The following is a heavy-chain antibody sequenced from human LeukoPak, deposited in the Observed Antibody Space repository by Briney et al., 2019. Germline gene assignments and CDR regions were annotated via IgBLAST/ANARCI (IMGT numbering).Heavy chain of an antibody. D-gene: IGHD2-8*01. CDR3: ARDRGALWYATSGFAFDI. J-gene: IGHJ3*02. Sequence: GGSLRLSCAASGFTFSTNSMNWVRQAPGKGLEWVSSISSSRSYMFYADSVKGRFTISRDNAKKSLYLQMNSLRAEDTAVYYCARDRGALWYATSGFAFDIWGQGTMVTVSS. CDR1: GFTFSTNS. CDR2: ISSSRSYM. V-gene: IGHV3-21*01.